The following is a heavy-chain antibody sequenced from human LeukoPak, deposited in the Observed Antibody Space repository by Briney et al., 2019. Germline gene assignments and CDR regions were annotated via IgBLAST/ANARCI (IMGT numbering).Heavy chain of an antibody. V-gene: IGHV4-59*01. CDR1: GGSLSSYY. CDR3: AREDHDYGDYTAFDI. J-gene: IGHJ3*02. CDR2: IYYSRST. Sequence: SETLSLTCTVSGGSLSSYYWSWIRPPPGKGLEGLGYIYYSRSTNSNPSLKSRVTISVDTSKHQFSLKLSSVTAADTAVYYCAREDHDYGDYTAFDIWGQGTMVTVSS. D-gene: IGHD4-17*01.